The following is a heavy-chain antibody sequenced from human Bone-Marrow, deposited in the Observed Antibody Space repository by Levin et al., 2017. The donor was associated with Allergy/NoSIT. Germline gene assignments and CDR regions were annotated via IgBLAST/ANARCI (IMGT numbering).Heavy chain of an antibody. D-gene: IGHD1-1*01. CDR3: ARQYTNNWRILDY. CDR1: GYSFNDHQ. CDR2: VNPNSGAT. Sequence: GASVKVSCKASGYSFNDHQIHWVRQAPGQGLEWMGWVNPNSGATNYARAFQGRVSMTRDTSINTVYMELTSLTSDDTAVYYCARQYTNNWRILDYWGQGTLVTVSS. V-gene: IGHV1-2*02. J-gene: IGHJ4*02.